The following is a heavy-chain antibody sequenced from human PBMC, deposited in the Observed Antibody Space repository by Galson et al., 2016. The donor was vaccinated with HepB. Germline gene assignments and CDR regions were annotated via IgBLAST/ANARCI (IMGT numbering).Heavy chain of an antibody. D-gene: IGHD5-18*01. Sequence: SLRLSCAASGFRFESYGMHWVRQVPGKGLEWVAVISYDGSRTSSADSVRGRFTISRDNSKDTLYLQINRLTLEDTAVYYCARDPREWQRGFRYGSDYWGQGTLVTVSS. V-gene: IGHV3-30*03. CDR1: GFRFESYG. CDR2: ISYDGSRT. CDR3: ARDPREWQRGFRYGSDY. J-gene: IGHJ4*02.